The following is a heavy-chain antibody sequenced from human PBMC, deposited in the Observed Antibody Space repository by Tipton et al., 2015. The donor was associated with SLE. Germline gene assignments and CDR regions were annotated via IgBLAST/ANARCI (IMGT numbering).Heavy chain of an antibody. Sequence: SLRLSCAASGFTFDDYAMHWVRQAPGKGLEWVSGISWNSGSIGYADSVKGRFTISRDNAKNSLYLQMNSLRAEDTAVYYCARDPRITIFGVVSPDAFDIWGQGTMVTVSS. J-gene: IGHJ3*02. CDR3: ARDPRITIFGVVSPDAFDI. D-gene: IGHD3-3*01. V-gene: IGHV3-9*01. CDR1: GFTFDDYA. CDR2: ISWNSGSI.